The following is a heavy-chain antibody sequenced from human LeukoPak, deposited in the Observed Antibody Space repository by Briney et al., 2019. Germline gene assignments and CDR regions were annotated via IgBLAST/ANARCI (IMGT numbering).Heavy chain of an antibody. CDR2: IYYSGST. CDR1: GGSISSSYY. CDR3: AKSNGYGLVDI. V-gene: IGHV4-39*07. D-gene: IGHD3-10*01. Sequence: SETLSLTCTVSGGSISSSYYWGWIRQPPGQGLEYIGSIYYSGSTYYSPSVKSRVTISLDTSRNQFSLKLNSVTAADTAVYYCAKSNGYGLVDIWGQGTMVTVSS. J-gene: IGHJ3*02.